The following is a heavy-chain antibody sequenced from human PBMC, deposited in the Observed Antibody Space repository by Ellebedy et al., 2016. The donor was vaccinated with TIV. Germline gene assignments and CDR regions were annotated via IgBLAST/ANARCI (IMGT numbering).Heavy chain of an antibody. Sequence: AASVKVSCKASGYTFTGYYIHWVRQAPGQGLEWMGWINPNSGGTNYAQKFQGWVTMTRDTSISTAYMERSRLRPDDTAVYYCASGGGSYPEREFDYWGQGTLVTVSS. D-gene: IGHD1-26*01. J-gene: IGHJ4*02. CDR2: INPNSGGT. V-gene: IGHV1-2*04. CDR1: GYTFTGYY. CDR3: ASGGGSYPEREFDY.